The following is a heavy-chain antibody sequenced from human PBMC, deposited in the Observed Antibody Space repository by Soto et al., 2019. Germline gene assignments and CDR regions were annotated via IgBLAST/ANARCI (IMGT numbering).Heavy chain of an antibody. CDR3: ASFGPSAGTVDY. J-gene: IGHJ4*02. Sequence: GASVKVSCKASGGTFSSYAISWVRQAPGQGLEWMGGIIPIFGTANYAQKFQGRVTITADESTSTAYMELSSLRSEDTAVYYCASFGPSAGTVDYWGQGTLVTVSS. CDR2: IIPIFGTA. CDR1: GGTFSSYA. V-gene: IGHV1-69*13. D-gene: IGHD6-19*01.